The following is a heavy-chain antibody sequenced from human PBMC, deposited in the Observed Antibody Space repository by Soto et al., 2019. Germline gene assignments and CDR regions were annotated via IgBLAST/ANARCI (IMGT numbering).Heavy chain of an antibody. Sequence: SETLSLTCAVYGGSFSGYYWSWIRQPPGKGLEWIGEINHSGSINYNPSLKSRVTISVDTSKNQFSLKLSSVTAADTAVYYCARHYYDSSALNWFDPWGQGTLVTVSS. D-gene: IGHD3-22*01. V-gene: IGHV4-34*01. CDR2: INHSGSI. CDR1: GGSFSGYY. CDR3: ARHYYDSSALNWFDP. J-gene: IGHJ5*02.